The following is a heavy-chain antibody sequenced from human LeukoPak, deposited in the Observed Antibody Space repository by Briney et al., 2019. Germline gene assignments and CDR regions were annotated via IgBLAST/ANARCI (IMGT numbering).Heavy chain of an antibody. Sequence: SQTLSLTCTVSGGSIRSGSYYWSWIRQPAGKGLEWIGRIYTSGSTNYNPSLKSRVTISVDTSKNQFSLKLSSVTAADTAVYYCARGSSYRGVDYWGQGTLVTVSS. D-gene: IGHD1-14*01. CDR3: ARGSSYRGVDY. J-gene: IGHJ4*02. CDR1: GGSIRSGSYY. CDR2: IYTSGST. V-gene: IGHV4-61*02.